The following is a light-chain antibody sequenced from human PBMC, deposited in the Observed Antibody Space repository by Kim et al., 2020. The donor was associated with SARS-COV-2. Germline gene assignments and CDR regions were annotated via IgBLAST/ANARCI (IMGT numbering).Light chain of an antibody. J-gene: IGLJ1*01. V-gene: IGLV1-44*01. CDR1: NSNVGSNI. Sequence: GQRVTISCSGGNSNVGSNIVNGYQQLPGTAPKLLIHDNYQRPSGVPDRFSGSKSGTSGSLSISELQSEDEADYYCAVWDDSLNGYVFGTGTKVTVL. CDR3: AVWDDSLNGYV. CDR2: DNY.